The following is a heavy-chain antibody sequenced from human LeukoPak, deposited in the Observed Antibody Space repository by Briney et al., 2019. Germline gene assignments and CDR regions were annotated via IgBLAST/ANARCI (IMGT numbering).Heavy chain of an antibody. Sequence: GGSLRLSCAASGFTFSSYAMHWVRQAPGKGLEWVAVISYDGSNKYYADSVKGRFTISRDNSKNTLYLQMNSLRAQDTAVYYCAKDPGRYFDWLFPTDEYFQHWGQGTLVTVSS. CDR1: GFTFSSYA. CDR2: ISYDGSNK. CDR3: AKDPGRYFDWLFPTDEYFQH. J-gene: IGHJ1*01. V-gene: IGHV3-30-3*01. D-gene: IGHD3-9*01.